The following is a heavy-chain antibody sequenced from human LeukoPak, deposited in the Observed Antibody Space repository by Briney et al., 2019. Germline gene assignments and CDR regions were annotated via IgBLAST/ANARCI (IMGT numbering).Heavy chain of an antibody. J-gene: IGHJ6*02. Sequence: SVKVSCKASGGTFSSYAISWVRQAPGQGLEWMGGIIPIFGTANHAQKFQGRVTITADESTSTAYMELSSLRSEDTAVYYCARVSLGSYGSQHYYYYGMDVWGQGTTVTVSS. V-gene: IGHV1-69*13. CDR2: IIPIFGTA. CDR3: ARVSLGSYGSQHYYYYGMDV. CDR1: GGTFSSYA. D-gene: IGHD1-26*01.